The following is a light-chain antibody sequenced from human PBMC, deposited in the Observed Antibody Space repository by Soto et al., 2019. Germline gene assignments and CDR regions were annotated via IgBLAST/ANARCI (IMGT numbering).Light chain of an antibody. CDR3: QHYNSYSEA. Sequence: EIVLTQSPGTLSLSPGERATLSCRASQTVRNNYLAWYQQKPGQAPRLLIYDASSRATGIPDRFSGGGSGTDFTLTISRLEPEDFATYYCQHYNSYSEAFGQGTKVDIK. V-gene: IGKV3-20*01. J-gene: IGKJ1*01. CDR2: DAS. CDR1: QTVRNNY.